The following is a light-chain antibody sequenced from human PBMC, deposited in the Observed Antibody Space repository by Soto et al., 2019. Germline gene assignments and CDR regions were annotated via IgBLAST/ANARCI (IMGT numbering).Light chain of an antibody. Sequence: EVILKQSPGTLSLSPGDRATLSCRASQSVSNNYLAWYQQKPGQAPRLLIFGSSDRATGIPDRFSGSGSGTDFTLTISRLEPEDFAVYYCQQYGSSPPYTFGQGTKLEIK. CDR3: QQYGSSPPYT. J-gene: IGKJ2*01. V-gene: IGKV3-20*01. CDR1: QSVSNNY. CDR2: GSS.